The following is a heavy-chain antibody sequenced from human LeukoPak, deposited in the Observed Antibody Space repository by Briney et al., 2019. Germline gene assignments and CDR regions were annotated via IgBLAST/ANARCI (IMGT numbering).Heavy chain of an antibody. D-gene: IGHD2-2*02. Sequence: PGGSLRLSSAASGFTFSSYEMNWVRQAPGTGLEWVSYISSSGSTIYYADSVKGRFTISRDNAKNSLYLQMNSLRAEDTAVYYCARDHYGYCSSTSCYTKSYGMDVWGQGTTVTVSS. J-gene: IGHJ6*02. V-gene: IGHV3-48*03. CDR1: GFTFSSYE. CDR3: ARDHYGYCSSTSCYTKSYGMDV. CDR2: ISSSGSTI.